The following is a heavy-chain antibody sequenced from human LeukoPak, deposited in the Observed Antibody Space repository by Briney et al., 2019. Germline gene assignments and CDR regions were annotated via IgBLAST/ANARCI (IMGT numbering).Heavy chain of an antibody. Sequence: GGSLRLSCAASGFTFSNYALMWLRQSPGKGLEWVSAIIASGGGTFYADSVKGRFTISRDNSKNTLYLQMNGLRAEDTAVYYCARDPNGDYIGAFDMWGRGTLVTVSS. CDR3: ARDPNGDYIGAFDM. CDR2: IIASGGGT. CDR1: GFTFSNYA. J-gene: IGHJ3*02. D-gene: IGHD4-17*01. V-gene: IGHV3-23*01.